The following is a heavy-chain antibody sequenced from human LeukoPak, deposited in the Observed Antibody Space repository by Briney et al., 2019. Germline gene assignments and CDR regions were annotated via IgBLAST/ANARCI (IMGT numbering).Heavy chain of an antibody. CDR1: GGSISGGSYY. CDR3: ARDRNYDFWSGYTNWFDP. Sequence: SQTLSLTCTVSGGSISGGSYYWSWIRQPAGKGLEWIGRIYTSGSTNYNPSLKSRVTISVDTSKNQFSLKLSSVTAADTAMYYCARDRNYDFWSGYTNWFDPWGQGTLVTVSS. J-gene: IGHJ5*02. V-gene: IGHV4-61*02. CDR2: IYTSGST. D-gene: IGHD3-3*01.